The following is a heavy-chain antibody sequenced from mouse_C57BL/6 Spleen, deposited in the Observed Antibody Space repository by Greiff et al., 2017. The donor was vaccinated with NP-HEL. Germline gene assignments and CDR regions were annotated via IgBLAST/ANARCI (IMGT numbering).Heavy chain of an antibody. CDR3: AKNFRSTMVTSYWYFDV. J-gene: IGHJ1*03. D-gene: IGHD2-1*01. V-gene: IGHV2-5*01. CDR1: GFSLTSYG. CDR2: IWRGGST. Sequence: QVQLQQSGPGLVQPSQSLSITCTVSGFSLTSYGVHWVRQSPGKGLEWLGVIWRGGSTDYNAAFMSRLSITKDNSKSQVFFKMNSLQADDTAIYYCAKNFRSTMVTSYWYFDVWGTGTTVTVSS.